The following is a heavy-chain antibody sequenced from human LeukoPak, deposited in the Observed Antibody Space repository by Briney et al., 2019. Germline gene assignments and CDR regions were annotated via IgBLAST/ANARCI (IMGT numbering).Heavy chain of an antibody. CDR1: GYTFTSYY. J-gene: IGHJ6*03. V-gene: IGHV1-46*01. CDR3: ARESFTVTSDYYMDV. CDR2: INPSGGST. D-gene: IGHD4-17*01. Sequence: ASVKVSCKASGYTFTSYYMHWVRQAPGQGLEWMGIINPSGGSTSYAQKFQGRVTMTRDTSTSTVYMELSSLRSEDTAVYYCARESFTVTSDYYMDVWGKGTTVIVSS.